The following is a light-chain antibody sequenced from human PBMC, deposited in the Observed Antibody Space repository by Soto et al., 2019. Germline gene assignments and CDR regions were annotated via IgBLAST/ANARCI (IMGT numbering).Light chain of an antibody. Sequence: AIQLTQSPSSLSASVGDRVTITCRASQGISSGLAWYQQAPGKPPKLLIYDASSLEIGVTSRFSGSGSMTDFTLAISSLQPEDSATYYCQQFNNYPFSFGPGTKVDI. CDR1: QGISSG. J-gene: IGKJ3*01. V-gene: IGKV1D-13*01. CDR2: DAS. CDR3: QQFNNYPFS.